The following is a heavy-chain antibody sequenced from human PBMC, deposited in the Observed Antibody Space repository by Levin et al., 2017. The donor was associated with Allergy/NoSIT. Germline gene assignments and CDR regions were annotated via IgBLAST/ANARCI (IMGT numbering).Heavy chain of an antibody. CDR3: AKDHGGPMDSSGYYLDY. CDR2: ISYDGSNK. J-gene: IGHJ4*02. CDR1: GFTFSSYG. D-gene: IGHD3-22*01. V-gene: IGHV3-30*18. Sequence: GGSLRLSCAASGFTFSSYGMHWVRQAPGKGLEWVAVISYDGSNKYYADSVKGRFTISRDNSKNTLYLQMNSLRAEDTAVYYCAKDHGGPMDSSGYYLDYWGQGTLVTVSS.